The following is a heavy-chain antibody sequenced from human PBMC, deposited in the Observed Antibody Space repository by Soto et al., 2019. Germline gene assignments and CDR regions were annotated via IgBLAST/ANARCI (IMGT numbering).Heavy chain of an antibody. CDR3: ARALGYYGSGRMDYYYYYYMDV. CDR1: GFTFSSYS. D-gene: IGHD3-10*01. J-gene: IGHJ6*03. CDR2: ISSSSSTI. Sequence: GGSLRLSCAASGFTFSSYSMNWVRQAPGKGLEWVSYISSSSSTIYYADSVKGRFTISRDNAKNSLYLQMNSLRAEDTAVYYCARALGYYGSGRMDYYYYYYMDVWGKGTTVTVSS. V-gene: IGHV3-48*01.